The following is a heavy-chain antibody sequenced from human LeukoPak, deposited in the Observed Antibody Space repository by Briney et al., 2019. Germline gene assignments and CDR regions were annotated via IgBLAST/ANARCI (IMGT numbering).Heavy chain of an antibody. V-gene: IGHV3-48*01. J-gene: IGHJ4*02. Sequence: GGSLRLSCAASGFTFSSYSMNWVRQAPGKGLEWVSYISSRSSAIYYADSVKGRFTISRDNAKNSLYLQMNSLRAEDTAVYYCARDGYYYGSGSYYKVDFDYWGQGTLVTVSS. D-gene: IGHD3-10*01. CDR1: GFTFSSYS. CDR2: ISSRSSAI. CDR3: ARDGYYYGSGSYYKVDFDY.